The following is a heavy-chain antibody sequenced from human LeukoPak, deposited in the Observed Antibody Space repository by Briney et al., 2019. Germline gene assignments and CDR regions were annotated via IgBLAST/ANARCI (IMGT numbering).Heavy chain of an antibody. Sequence: ASVKVSCKASGGTFSSYAISWVRQAPGQGLEWMGWINTNTGNPTYAQGFTGRFVFSLDTSVSTAYLQISSLKAEDTAAYYCASPFPLRFLEWLSLDYYGMDVWGQGTTVTVSS. CDR3: ASPFPLRFLEWLSLDYYGMDV. V-gene: IGHV7-4-1*02. CDR1: GGTFSSYA. D-gene: IGHD3-3*01. CDR2: INTNTGNP. J-gene: IGHJ6*02.